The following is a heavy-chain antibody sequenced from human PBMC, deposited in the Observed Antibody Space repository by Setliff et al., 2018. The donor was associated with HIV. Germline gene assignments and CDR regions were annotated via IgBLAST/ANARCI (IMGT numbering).Heavy chain of an antibody. D-gene: IGHD2-15*01. Sequence: GSGPTLVNPTQTVTLTCTLSGFSLTTSGVHVGWIRQPAGKALEWLALIFWDDDKRYSPSLKSRLTITKDTSKNQVVLTMTNIDPVDTATYYCAHKFALGVGAFDIWGQGTVVTVSS. CDR3: AHKFALGVGAFDI. J-gene: IGHJ3*02. V-gene: IGHV2-5*02. CDR2: IFWDDDK. CDR1: GFSLTTSGVH.